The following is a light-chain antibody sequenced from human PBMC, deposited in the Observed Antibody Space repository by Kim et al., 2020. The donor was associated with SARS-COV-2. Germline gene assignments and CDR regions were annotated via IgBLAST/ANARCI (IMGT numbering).Light chain of an antibody. CDR3: QNYDTLPWT. V-gene: IGKV3-20*01. CDR1: QSVSNNY. CDR2: AAS. Sequence: IVLTQSPGSLSLSPGERATLSCRASQSVSNNYLAWYQERPGQAPRVLIYAASSRAPGIPDRFSGSGSGTDFTLTISRLEPEDFVVYYCQNYDTLPWTFGQGTKVDIK. J-gene: IGKJ1*01.